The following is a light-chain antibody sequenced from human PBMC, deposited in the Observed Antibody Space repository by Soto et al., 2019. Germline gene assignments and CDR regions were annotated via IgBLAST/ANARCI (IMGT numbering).Light chain of an antibody. CDR1: SSDVGGYNY. Sequence: QSALTQPASVSGSPGQSITISCTGTSSDVGGYNYVSWYQQYPGRAPKLLIYKVRNRPSGISNRFSGSKSGNTASLTISGLQSEYEADYFCTSPTPGSLYVFGSGTKLTFL. CDR3: TSPTPGSLYV. CDR2: KVR. V-gene: IGLV2-14*01. J-gene: IGLJ1*01.